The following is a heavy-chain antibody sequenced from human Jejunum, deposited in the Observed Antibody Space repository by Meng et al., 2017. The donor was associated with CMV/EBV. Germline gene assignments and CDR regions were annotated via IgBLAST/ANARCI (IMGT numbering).Heavy chain of an antibody. CDR1: GFTFPRPF. J-gene: IGHJ4*02. Sequence: LSYATSGFTFPRPFLPSVRQSPFHLLDWLLRIPLPSPSLALSSTTPVRGRFTISRDDSIDTLYLQMNSLKTEDTAVYYCLGTFSDWGQGTLVTVSS. CDR3: LGTFSD. V-gene: IGHV3-15*01. CDR2: IPLPSPSLAL.